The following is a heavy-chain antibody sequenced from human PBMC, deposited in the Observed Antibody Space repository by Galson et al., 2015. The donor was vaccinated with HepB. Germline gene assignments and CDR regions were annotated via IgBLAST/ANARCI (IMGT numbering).Heavy chain of an antibody. CDR2: INPSGGST. CDR1: GYTFTSYY. D-gene: IGHD1-26*01. Sequence: SVRVSCKESGYTFTSYYMHWVRQAPGQGLEWMGLINPSGGSTSYAQKFQGRVTMTRDTSTSTVYMGLSSLRSEDTAVYYCARAWVSGSYGVYYFDYWGQGTLVTVSS. CDR3: ARAWVSGSYGVYYFDY. J-gene: IGHJ4*02. V-gene: IGHV1-46*01.